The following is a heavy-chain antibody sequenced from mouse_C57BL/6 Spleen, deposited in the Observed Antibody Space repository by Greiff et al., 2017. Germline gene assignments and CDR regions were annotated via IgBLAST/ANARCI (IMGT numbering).Heavy chain of an antibody. D-gene: IGHD1-1*01. Sequence: EVQLQQSGPVLVKPGASVKMSCKASGYTFTDYYMNWVKQSHGKSLEWIGVINPYNGGTSYNQKFKGKATLTVDKSSSTAYMELNSLISKDSAVYYGARSFLIRYQSGMAYGGQGTLVTVSA. CDR1: GYTFTDYY. CDR2: INPYNGGT. CDR3: ARSFLIRYQSGMAY. V-gene: IGHV1-19*01. J-gene: IGHJ3*01.